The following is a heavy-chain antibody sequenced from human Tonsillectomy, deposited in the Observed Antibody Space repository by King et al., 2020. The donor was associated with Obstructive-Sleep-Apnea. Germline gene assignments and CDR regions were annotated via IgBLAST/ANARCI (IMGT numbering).Heavy chain of an antibody. CDR3: ARDLDAGNTNWFDP. CDR2: IKEDGSQK. Sequence: VQLVESGGGLVQPGGSLRLSCAASRFSFMTYWMSWVRPAPGKGLEWGANIKEDGSQKFYVDYVWGRFTISRENVNNSLYLKMNSLRVDDTAMYYCARDLDAGNTNWFDPWGQGTLVTVSS. V-gene: IGHV3-7*01. D-gene: IGHD4-23*01. CDR1: RFSFMTYW. J-gene: IGHJ5*02.